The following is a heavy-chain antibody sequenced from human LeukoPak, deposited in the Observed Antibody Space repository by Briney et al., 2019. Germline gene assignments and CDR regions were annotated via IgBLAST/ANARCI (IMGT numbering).Heavy chain of an antibody. Sequence: ASVKVSCKASGYTFTSYYMNWVRQAPGQGLEWMGIINPSGGSTSYAQKFQGRVTMTRDTSTSTVYMELSSLRSEDTAVYYCARDKSYCSDDSCYSRRYFDYWGQGTLVTVSS. CDR2: INPSGGST. CDR3: ARDKSYCSDDSCYSRRYFDY. D-gene: IGHD2-15*01. J-gene: IGHJ4*02. CDR1: GYTFTSYY. V-gene: IGHV1-46*01.